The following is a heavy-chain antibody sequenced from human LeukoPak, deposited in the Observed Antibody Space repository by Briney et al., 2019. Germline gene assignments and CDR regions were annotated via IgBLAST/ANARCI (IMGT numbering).Heavy chain of an antibody. CDR2: ISAYNGNT. V-gene: IGHV1-18*01. CDR3: ARFPVGAYSSPDFDY. Sequence: ASVKVFYKASGYTFSSCCIRWARQAPGQGLEWMGWISAYNGNTNYAQKLQGRVTMTTDTSTSTAYMELRSLRSDDTAVYYCARFPVGAYSSPDFDYWGQGTLVTVSS. CDR1: GYTFSSCC. J-gene: IGHJ4*02. D-gene: IGHD3-16*01.